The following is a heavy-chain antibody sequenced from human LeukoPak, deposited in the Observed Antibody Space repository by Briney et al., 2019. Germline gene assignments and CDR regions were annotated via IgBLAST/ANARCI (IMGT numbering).Heavy chain of an antibody. CDR1: GGSFSGYY. CDR3: ARRQYYYDSSGYSPLSRFDY. J-gene: IGHJ4*02. CDR2: INHSGST. V-gene: IGHV4-34*01. D-gene: IGHD3-22*01. Sequence: SETLSLTCAVYGGSFSGYYWSWIRQPPGKGLEWIGEINHSGSTNYNPSLKSRVTMSVDTSKNQFSLKLSSVTAADTAVYYCARRQYYYDSSGYSPLSRFDYWGQGTLVTVSS.